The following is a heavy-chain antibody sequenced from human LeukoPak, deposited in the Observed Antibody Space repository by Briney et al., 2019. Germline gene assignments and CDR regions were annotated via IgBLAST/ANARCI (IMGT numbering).Heavy chain of an antibody. CDR2: FDPEDGET. CDR3: ATDLISPVAGASHVLGY. CDR1: GYTLTELS. Sequence: ASVKDSCKVSGYTLTELSMHWVRQAPGKGLEWMGGFDPEDGETIYAQKFQGRVTMTEDTSTDTAYMELSSLRSEDTAVYYCATDLISPVAGASHVLGYWGQGTLVTVSS. V-gene: IGHV1-24*01. J-gene: IGHJ4*02. D-gene: IGHD4-23*01.